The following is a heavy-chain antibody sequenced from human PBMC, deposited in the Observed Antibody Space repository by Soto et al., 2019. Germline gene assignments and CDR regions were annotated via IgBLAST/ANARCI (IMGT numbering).Heavy chain of an antibody. J-gene: IGHJ6*02. CDR1: GYTFTGYY. Sequence: VASVKVSCKASGYTFTGYYMHWVRQAPGQGLEWMGWINPNSGGTNYAQKFQGRVTMTRDTSISTAYMELSRLRSDDTAVYYCARDLGSYYYYGMDVWGQGTTVTV. V-gene: IGHV1-2*02. CDR2: INPNSGGT. CDR3: ARDLGSYYYYGMDV. D-gene: IGHD7-27*01.